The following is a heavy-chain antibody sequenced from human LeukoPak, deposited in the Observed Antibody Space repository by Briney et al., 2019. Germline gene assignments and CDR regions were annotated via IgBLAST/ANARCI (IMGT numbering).Heavy chain of an antibody. D-gene: IGHD3-3*01. J-gene: IGHJ6*03. V-gene: IGHV3-74*01. CDR2: IDNDGNGI. CDR3: ATGGGWEPSSGVVTHIDV. CDR1: GFMFSGYW. Sequence: GGSLRLSCAASGFMFSGYWMPWVRQGPGKGLELVSRIDNDGNGIIYADSVKGRFTTSRDNAKNTLYLQMSSLRVEDTAVYYCATGGGWEPSSGVVTHIDVSGKGTTVTVSS.